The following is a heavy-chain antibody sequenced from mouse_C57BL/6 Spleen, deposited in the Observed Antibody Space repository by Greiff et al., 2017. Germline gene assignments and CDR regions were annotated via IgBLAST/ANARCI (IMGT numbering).Heavy chain of an antibody. V-gene: IGHV1-26*01. CDR2: INPNNGGT. CDR3: ARRDGYYPFDV. Sequence: EVQLQQSGPALVKPGASVKISCKASGYTFTDYYMNWVKQSHGKSLEWIGDINPNNGGTSYNQKFKGKATLTVDKSSSTAYMELRSLTSEDAAVYYCARRDGYYPFDVWGTGTTVTVSS. CDR1: GYTFTDYY. J-gene: IGHJ1*03. D-gene: IGHD2-3*01.